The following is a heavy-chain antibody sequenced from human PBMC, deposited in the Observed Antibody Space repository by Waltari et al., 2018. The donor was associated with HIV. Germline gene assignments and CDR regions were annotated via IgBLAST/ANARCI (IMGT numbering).Heavy chain of an antibody. CDR3: ARERGGYDILTGYWEVDV. CDR1: DYSISSGYY. V-gene: IGHV4-38-2*02. D-gene: IGHD3-9*01. J-gene: IGHJ6*02. Sequence: QVQLQESGPGLVKPSETLSLTCAVSDYSISSGYYWGWIRQPPGKGLEWIGSIYHSGGTYYNPSRKIRFTISVDTSKNQFSLKLSSVTAADTAVYYCARERGGYDILTGYWEVDVWGQGTTVTVSS. CDR2: IYHSGGT.